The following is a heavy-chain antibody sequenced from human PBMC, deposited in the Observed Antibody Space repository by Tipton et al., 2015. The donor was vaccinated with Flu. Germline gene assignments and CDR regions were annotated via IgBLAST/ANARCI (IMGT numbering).Heavy chain of an antibody. CDR3: VRLRTMDVTPQDAFGI. Sequence: QLVQSGPEVKKPGESLKISCKGSGYSFTKYWVGWVRQTPGKGLEWVGLIYPGNSDTRYSPSFRGQFTLSVDKSISTANLHWTSLEASDTALYYWVRLRTMDVTPQDAFGIWGQGTVVTVSS. V-gene: IGHV5-51*03. CDR2: IYPGNSDT. CDR1: GYSFTKYW. D-gene: IGHD3-10*01. J-gene: IGHJ3*02.